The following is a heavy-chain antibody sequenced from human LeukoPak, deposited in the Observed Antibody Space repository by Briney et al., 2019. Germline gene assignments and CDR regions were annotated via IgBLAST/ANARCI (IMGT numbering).Heavy chain of an antibody. CDR2: ISSSSSYI. CDR3: ARDPYSSSWYPSYYYYGMDV. V-gene: IGHV3-21*01. CDR1: GFTFSSYI. Sequence: GGSLRLSCAASGFTFSSYIMNWVRQAPGKGLEWVSSISSSSSYIYYADSVKGRFTISRDNAKNSLYLQMNSLRAEDTAVYYCARDPYSSSWYPSYYYYGMDVWGQGTTVTVSS. D-gene: IGHD6-13*01. J-gene: IGHJ6*02.